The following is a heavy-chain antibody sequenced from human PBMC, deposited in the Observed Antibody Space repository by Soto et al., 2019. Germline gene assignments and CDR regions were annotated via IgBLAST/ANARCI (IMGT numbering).Heavy chain of an antibody. CDR1: GFTFSSYG. J-gene: IGHJ6*02. Sequence: PGGSLRLSCAASGFTFSSYGMHRVRQAPGTDLEWVAVISYGGSNKYYADSVKGLFTISRDNSKNPLYLQMNSLRAEYTAVYYCAKVYSSSWYYYYGMDVWGQGTTITASS. V-gene: IGHV3-30*18. CDR3: AKVYSSSWYYYYGMDV. CDR2: ISYGGSNK. D-gene: IGHD6-13*01.